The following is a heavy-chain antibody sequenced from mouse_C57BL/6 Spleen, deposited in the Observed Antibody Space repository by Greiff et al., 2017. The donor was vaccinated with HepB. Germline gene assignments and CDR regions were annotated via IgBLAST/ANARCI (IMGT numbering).Heavy chain of an antibody. Sequence: QVHVKQSGTELVKPGASVKLSCKASGYTFTSYWMHWVKQRPGQGLEWIGNINPSNGGTNYNEKFKSKATLTVDKSSSTAYMQLSSLTSEDSAVYYCAREGYGRGFAYWGQGTLVTVSA. V-gene: IGHV1-53*01. D-gene: IGHD1-1*02. CDR3: AREGYGRGFAY. CDR1: GYTFTSYW. CDR2: INPSNGGT. J-gene: IGHJ3*01.